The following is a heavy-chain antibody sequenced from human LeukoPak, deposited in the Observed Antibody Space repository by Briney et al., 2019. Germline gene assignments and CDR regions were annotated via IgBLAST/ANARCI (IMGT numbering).Heavy chain of an antibody. Sequence: SVKVSCKASGGTFSNYAISWVRQAPGQGLEWMGGIIPIFGTANYAQKFRGRVTITADKSTRTAYMELSSLRAEDTAVYYCAKDQGSGLGSYSWGYFDYWGQGTLVTVSS. CDR2: IIPIFGTA. D-gene: IGHD3-10*01. CDR1: GGTFSNYA. V-gene: IGHV1-69*06. J-gene: IGHJ4*02. CDR3: AKDQGSGLGSYSWGYFDY.